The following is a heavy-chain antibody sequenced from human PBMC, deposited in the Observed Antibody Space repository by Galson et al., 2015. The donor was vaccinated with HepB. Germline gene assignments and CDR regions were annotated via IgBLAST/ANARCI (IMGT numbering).Heavy chain of an antibody. Sequence: SLRLSCAASGFTLSDCVMHWVRQAPGKGLEYVSAISSNGDSTYYANSVKGRFTISRDNSKNTLYLQMGSLRADDMAVYYCAKDRRVGSCSRGSCYSLLDNWGQGTLVTVSS. D-gene: IGHD2-15*01. V-gene: IGHV3-64*01. J-gene: IGHJ4*02. CDR1: GFTLSDCV. CDR3: AKDRRVGSCSRGSCYSLLDN. CDR2: ISSNGDST.